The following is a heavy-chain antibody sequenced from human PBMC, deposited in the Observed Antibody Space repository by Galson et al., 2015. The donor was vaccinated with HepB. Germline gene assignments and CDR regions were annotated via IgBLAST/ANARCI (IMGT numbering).Heavy chain of an antibody. CDR1: GGTFSSYA. CDR2: IIPIFGTA. V-gene: IGHV1-69*13. CDR3: ARIVARSCTSCNTGGFDI. Sequence: SVKVSCKASGGTFSSYAISWVRQAPGQGLEWMGGIIPIFGTANYAQKFQGRVTITADESTSTAYMELSSLRSEDTAVYFCARIVARSCTSCNTGGFDIWGQGTMVTVSS. D-gene: IGHD2-2*02. J-gene: IGHJ3*02.